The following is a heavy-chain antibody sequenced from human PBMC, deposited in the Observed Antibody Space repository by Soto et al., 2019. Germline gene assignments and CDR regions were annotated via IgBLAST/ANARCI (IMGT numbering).Heavy chain of an antibody. V-gene: IGHV4-34*01. D-gene: IGHD2-8*01. J-gene: IGHJ5*02. CDR2: INHSGST. CDR1: GGSFSGYY. CDR3: ARRFSVLMVYAHWFDP. Sequence: QVQLQQWGAGLLKPSETLSLTCAVYGGSFSGYYWSWIRQPPGKGLEWIGEINHSGSTNYNPSLKSRVTISVDTSKNQFSLKLSSVTAADTAVYYCARRFSVLMVYAHWFDPWGQGTLVTVSS.